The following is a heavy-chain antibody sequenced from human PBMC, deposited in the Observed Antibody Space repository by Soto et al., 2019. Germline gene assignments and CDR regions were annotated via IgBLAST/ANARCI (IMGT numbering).Heavy chain of an antibody. CDR3: AMKYGGGDCYYYYGMDV. D-gene: IGHD2-21*02. Sequence: GASVKVSCKASGGTFSSYAISWVRQAPGQGLEWMGGIIPIFGTANHAQKFQGRVTITADESTSTAYMELSSLRSEDTAVYYCAMKYGGGDCYYYYGMDVWGQGTTVTVSS. CDR2: IIPIFGTA. V-gene: IGHV1-69*13. J-gene: IGHJ6*02. CDR1: GGTFSSYA.